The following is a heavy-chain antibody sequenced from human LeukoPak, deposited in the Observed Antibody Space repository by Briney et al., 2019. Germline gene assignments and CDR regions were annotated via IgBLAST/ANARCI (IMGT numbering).Heavy chain of an antibody. CDR1: GYTFTGYY. CDR3: ARDSYGGVTLLPFHALDI. V-gene: IGHV1-2*02. J-gene: IGHJ3*02. CDR2: INPNSGGT. Sequence: ASVKVSCKASGYTFTGYYMHWVRQAPGQGLEWMGWINPNSGGTNYAQKFQGRVNMTSDTSISTAYMALSRLRSDDTAVYYCARDSYGGVTLLPFHALDIWGQGTMVTVSS. D-gene: IGHD3-16*01.